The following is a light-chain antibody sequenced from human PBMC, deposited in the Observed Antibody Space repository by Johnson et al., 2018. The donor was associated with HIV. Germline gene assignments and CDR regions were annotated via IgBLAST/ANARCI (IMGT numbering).Light chain of an antibody. CDR2: KNN. V-gene: IGLV1-51*02. Sequence: QSMLTQPPSVSAAPGQKVTISCSGSSSTIGNNYVSWYQVLPGTAPKLLIYKNNERPSGIPDRFSGSKSGTSATLGITGLQTGDEADYYCETWDNSLSAGGVFGTGTKVTVL. J-gene: IGLJ1*01. CDR1: SSTIGNNY. CDR3: ETWDNSLSAGGV.